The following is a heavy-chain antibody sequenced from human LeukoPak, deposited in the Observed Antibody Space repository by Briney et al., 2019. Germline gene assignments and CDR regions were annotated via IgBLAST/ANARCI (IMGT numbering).Heavy chain of an antibody. CDR1: GGSFSGYY. CDR3: ARGRRVVVAATSYYYYGMDV. D-gene: IGHD2-15*01. Sequence: SETLSLTCAVYGGSFSGYYWSWIRQPPGKGLEWIGEINHSGSTNYNPPLKSRVTISVDTSKNQFSLKLSSVTAADTAVYYCARGRRVVVAATSYYYYGMDVWGQGTTVTVSS. CDR2: INHSGST. V-gene: IGHV4-34*01. J-gene: IGHJ6*02.